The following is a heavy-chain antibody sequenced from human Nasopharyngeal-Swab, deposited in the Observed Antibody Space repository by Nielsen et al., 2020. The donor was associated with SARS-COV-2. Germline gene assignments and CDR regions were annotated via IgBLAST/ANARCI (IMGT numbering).Heavy chain of an antibody. CDR2: ISGSGDRT. CDR1: GFTFTNYA. CDR3: AKDGVRLNGIDV. J-gene: IGHJ6*02. V-gene: IGHV3-23*01. D-gene: IGHD3-16*01. Sequence: GESLKISCGASGFTFTNYAMTWVRQAPGKGLEWVSAISGSGDRTFYTDSVKGRFSISRDNSKNTLYLQMNSLRAEDTAEYFCAKDGVRLNGIDVWGQGTTVTVSS.